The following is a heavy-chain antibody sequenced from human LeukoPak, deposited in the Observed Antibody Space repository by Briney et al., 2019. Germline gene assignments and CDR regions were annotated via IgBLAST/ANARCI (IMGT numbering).Heavy chain of an antibody. J-gene: IGHJ4*02. V-gene: IGHV3-23*01. CDR3: AKDRPNYHGSNGHYYRRDGDY. CDR1: GFTFSIEA. D-gene: IGHD3-22*01. Sequence: PGGSLRLSCAASGFTFSIEAMSWVRQAPGKRLQWGSSITSTGDGTYYADSVKGRFTISRDNSENMLYLQMNSLRVEDTAVYFCAKDRPNYHGSNGHYYRRDGDYWGQGTLVTVSS. CDR2: ITSTGDGT.